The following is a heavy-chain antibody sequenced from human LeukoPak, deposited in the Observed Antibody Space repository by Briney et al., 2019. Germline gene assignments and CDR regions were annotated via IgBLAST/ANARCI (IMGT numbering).Heavy chain of an antibody. CDR1: GFTVSTIY. J-gene: IGHJ4*02. CDR3: ARGYSSGWPDF. CDR2: IYGGGST. D-gene: IGHD6-25*01. V-gene: IGHV3-53*01. Sequence: PGGSLRLSCAASGFTVSTIYMNWVRQAPGKGLEWVSVIYGGGSTYYADSVRGRFTISRDNSKNTLYLQMNSLRAEDTAVYFCARGYSSGWPDFWGQGTLVTVSS.